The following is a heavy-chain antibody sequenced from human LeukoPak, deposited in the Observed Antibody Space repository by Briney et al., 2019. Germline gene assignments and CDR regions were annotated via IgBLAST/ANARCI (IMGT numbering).Heavy chain of an antibody. J-gene: IGHJ4*02. V-gene: IGHV1-24*01. CDR2: FDPEDGET. D-gene: IGHD2-8*01. Sequence: ASVKVSCEVSGYTLTELSMHWVRQAPGKGLEWMGGFDPEDGETIYAQKFQGRVTMTEDTSADTAYMELSSLRSEDTAVYYCATREHCTNGVCWGFFDYWGQGTLVTVSS. CDR1: GYTLTELS. CDR3: ATREHCTNGVCWGFFDY.